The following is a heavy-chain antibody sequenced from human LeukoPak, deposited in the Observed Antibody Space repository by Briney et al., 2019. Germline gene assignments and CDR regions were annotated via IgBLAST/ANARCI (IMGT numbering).Heavy chain of an antibody. V-gene: IGHV4-34*01. CDR1: SSSGYF. CDR2: ISHSGST. CDR3: ARNGRFCSRGCSGDAFDM. Sequence: SETLSLTCAGSSSGYFWSWLRQPPGKGLEWIGEISHSGSTNYNPSLKSRVTISVDTSKNQFSLRLISTTSADTAIYYCARNGRFCSRGCSGDAFDMCGQGTMVSVSS. D-gene: IGHD2-15*01. J-gene: IGHJ3*02.